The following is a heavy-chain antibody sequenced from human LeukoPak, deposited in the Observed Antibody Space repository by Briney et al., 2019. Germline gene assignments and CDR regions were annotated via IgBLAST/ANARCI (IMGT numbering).Heavy chain of an antibody. CDR3: ARGGETYYYDSSGHPVRRSAQKYFQH. J-gene: IGHJ1*01. Sequence: KASETLSLTCAVYGGSFSGYYWSWIRQPPGKGLEWIGEINHSGSTNYNPSLKSRVTISVDTSKNQFSLKLSSVTAADTAVYYCARGGETYYYDSSGHPVRRSAQKYFQHWGQGTLVTVSS. D-gene: IGHD3-22*01. CDR2: INHSGST. V-gene: IGHV4-34*01. CDR1: GGSFSGYY.